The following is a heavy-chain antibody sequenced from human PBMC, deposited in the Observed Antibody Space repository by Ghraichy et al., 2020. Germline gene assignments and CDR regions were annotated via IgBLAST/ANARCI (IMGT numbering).Heavy chain of an antibody. J-gene: IGHJ4*02. Sequence: GGSLRLSCAASGFTFSSYEMSWVRQAPGKGLEWVSHIETSGSTTYYADSVKGRFTISRDNAKNSLYLQMNRLRAEDTALYYCASLHAPGSRRWTTRNWEQGDYGGQGTLVTVSS. CDR2: IETSGSTT. D-gene: IGHD1-26*01. CDR1: GFTFSSYE. V-gene: IGHV3-48*03. CDR3: ASLHAPGSRRWTTRNWEQGDY.